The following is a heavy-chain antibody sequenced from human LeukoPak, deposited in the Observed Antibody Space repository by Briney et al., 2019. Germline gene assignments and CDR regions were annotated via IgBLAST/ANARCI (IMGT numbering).Heavy chain of an antibody. CDR2: IIPIFGTA. CDR3: ASEWFGELEPYYYMDV. J-gene: IGHJ6*03. V-gene: IGHV1-69*01. CDR1: GGTFSSYA. Sequence: SVKVSCKASGGTFSSYAISWVRQAPGQGLEWMGGIIPIFGTANYAQKFQGRVTITADESTSTAYMELSSLRSEDTAVYYCASEWFGELEPYYYMDVWGKGTTVTVSS. D-gene: IGHD3-10*01.